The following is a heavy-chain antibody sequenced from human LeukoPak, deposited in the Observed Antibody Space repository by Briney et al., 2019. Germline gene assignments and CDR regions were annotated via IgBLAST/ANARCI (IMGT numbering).Heavy chain of an antibody. V-gene: IGHV4-59*01. CDR1: GGSISTYF. CDR3: ARAGAVVAATKYFQH. J-gene: IGHJ1*01. CDR2: VYYSGST. D-gene: IGHD2-15*01. Sequence: KPSETLSLTCTVSGGSISTYFWSWIRQPPGKGLEWIGYVYYSGSTNYNPSLKSRVTISVDMSKNQFSLKLTSVTAADTAVYYCARAGAVVAATKYFQHWGQGTLVTVSS.